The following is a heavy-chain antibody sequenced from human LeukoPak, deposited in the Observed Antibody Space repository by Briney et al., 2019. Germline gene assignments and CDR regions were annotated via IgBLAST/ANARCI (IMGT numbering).Heavy chain of an antibody. CDR2: ISLAGLT. CDR3: SRENGAFSPFGY. V-gene: IGHV4-4*02. J-gene: IGHJ4*02. D-gene: IGHD2-8*01. CDR1: GGSISNTNW. Sequence: SETLSLTCGVSGGSISNTNWWSWVRQPPGQGLEWIGEISLAGLTHYNPSLESRVTVSLDKSKNQLSLNLTSVTAAGTAVYYCSRENGAFSPFGYWGQGTLVTVLS.